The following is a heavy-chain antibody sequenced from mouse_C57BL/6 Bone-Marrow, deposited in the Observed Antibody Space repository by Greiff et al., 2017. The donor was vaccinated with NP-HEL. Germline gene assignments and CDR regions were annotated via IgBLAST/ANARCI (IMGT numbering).Heavy chain of an antibody. CDR2: IRLKSDNYAT. Sequence: EVKVEESGGGLVQPGGSMKLSCVASGFTFSNYWMNWVRQSPEKGLEWVAQIRLKSDNYATHYAESVKGRFTISRDDSKSSVYLQMNNLRAEDTVIYYFTGEAYYYCSRGFAYWGQGTLVTVSA. CDR1: GFTFSNYW. J-gene: IGHJ3*01. D-gene: IGHD1-1*01. CDR3: TGEAYYYCSRGFAY. V-gene: IGHV6-3*01.